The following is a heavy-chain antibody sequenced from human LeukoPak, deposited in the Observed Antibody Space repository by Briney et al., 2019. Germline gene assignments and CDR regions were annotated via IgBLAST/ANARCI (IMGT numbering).Heavy chain of an antibody. J-gene: IGHJ4*02. D-gene: IGHD5-24*01. CDR2: IYSGGST. CDR3: ARDRDGYNYFDY. CDR1: GFTVSSNY. V-gene: IGHV3-66*01. Sequence: PGGSLRLSCAASGFTVSSNYVSWVRQAPGKGLEWVSVIYSGGSTHYTDSVKGRFTISRDNSKNTLYLQMNSLRAEDTAVYYCARDRDGYNYFDYWGQGTLVTVSS.